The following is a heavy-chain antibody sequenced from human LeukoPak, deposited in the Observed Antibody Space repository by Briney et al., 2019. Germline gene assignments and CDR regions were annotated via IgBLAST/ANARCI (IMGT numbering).Heavy chain of an antibody. Sequence: GGSLRLSCVASGFNFDIFAMSWVRKFPGGGLEWVASLGRSGGTKNYADSVKGRFTISRDNSKNTLFLHMNSLRVDDSAIYYRAKGETATSHWGQGTLVTVSS. CDR3: AKGETATSH. J-gene: IGHJ4*02. V-gene: IGHV3-23*01. D-gene: IGHD5-24*01. CDR2: LGRSGGTK. CDR1: GFNFDIFA.